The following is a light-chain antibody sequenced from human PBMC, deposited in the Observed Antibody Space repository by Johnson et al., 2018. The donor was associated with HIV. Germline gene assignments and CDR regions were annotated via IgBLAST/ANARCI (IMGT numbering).Light chain of an antibody. CDR2: DTI. Sequence: QSVLTQPPSVSAAPGQKVTISCSGSSSNIGNNYVSWYQQLPGTAPKLVIYDTIKRHSGIPDRFSGSKSGTSATLGITGLQTGDEADYYCETWDSSLSACFGTGSKVTVL. CDR3: ETWDSSLSAC. J-gene: IGLJ1*01. CDR1: SSNIGNNY. V-gene: IGLV1-51*01.